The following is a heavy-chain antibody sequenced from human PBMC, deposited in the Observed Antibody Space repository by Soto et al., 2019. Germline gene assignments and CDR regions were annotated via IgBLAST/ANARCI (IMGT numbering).Heavy chain of an antibody. V-gene: IGHV4-30-2*01. CDR1: GDSISSGGYS. J-gene: IGHJ4*02. CDR3: ARDSRSGYYLEY. CDR2: IYHSGGT. D-gene: IGHD3-22*01. Sequence: QLPLQESGSGLVKPSQTLSLTCDVSGDSISSGGYSWNWIRQPPGKGLEWIGYIYHSGGTDYNPSLKSRVTITVDSSNNKFSLKLNSVTAADTAVYYCARDSRSGYYLEYWGQGTLVTVSS.